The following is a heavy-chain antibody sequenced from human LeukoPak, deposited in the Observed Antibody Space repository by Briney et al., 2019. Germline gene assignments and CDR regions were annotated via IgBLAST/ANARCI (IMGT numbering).Heavy chain of an antibody. J-gene: IGHJ6*02. Sequence: SVKVSCKASGGTFSSYAISWVRQAPGQGLEWMGRIIPIFGIANYAQKFQGRVTITADKSTSTAYMELSSLRSEDTAVYYCATDTAMAGTYYYGMDVWGQGTTVTVSS. CDR2: IIPIFGIA. CDR3: ATDTAMAGTYYYGMDV. D-gene: IGHD5-18*01. CDR1: GGTFSSYA. V-gene: IGHV1-69*04.